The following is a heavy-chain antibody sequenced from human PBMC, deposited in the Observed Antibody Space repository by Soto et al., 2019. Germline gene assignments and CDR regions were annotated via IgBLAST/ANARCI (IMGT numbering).Heavy chain of an antibody. V-gene: IGHV1-46*01. D-gene: IGHD6-19*01. CDR2: INPSGGST. CDR3: ARDGVYSSGWYRIDY. Sequence: QVQLVQSGAEVKKPGASVKVSCKASGYTFTSYYMHWVRQAPGQGLEWMGIINPSGGSTRYAQKFQGRVTMTRDTSTSTIYMELSRLRSEDTAVYYCARDGVYSSGWYRIDYWGQGTLVTVSS. J-gene: IGHJ4*02. CDR1: GYTFTSYY.